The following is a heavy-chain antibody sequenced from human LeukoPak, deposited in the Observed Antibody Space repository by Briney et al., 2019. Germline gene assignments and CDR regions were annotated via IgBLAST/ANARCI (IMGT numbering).Heavy chain of an antibody. CDR2: TYSSGST. V-gene: IGHV3-53*01. D-gene: IGHD1-26*01. CDR3: ATESYGGA. J-gene: IGHJ4*02. Sequence: RGSLRLYCAASDFTVSSNSMSWVRQAPGKGLEWVSVTYSSGSTHYADSVKGRFTISRDSSKNTLYLQMNSLRAEDTAVYYCATESYGGAWGQGALVSVSS. CDR1: DFTVSSNS.